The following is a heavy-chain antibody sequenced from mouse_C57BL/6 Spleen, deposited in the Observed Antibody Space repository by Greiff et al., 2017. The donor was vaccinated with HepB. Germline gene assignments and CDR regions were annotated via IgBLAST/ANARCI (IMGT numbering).Heavy chain of an antibody. CDR1: GYTFTSYW. CDR3: ARRIYDGYYYFDY. CDR2: IDPSDSYT. Sequence: VQLQQPGAELVMPGASVKLSCKASGYTFTSYWMHWVKQRPGQGLEWIGEIDPSDSYTNYNQKFKGKSTLTVDKSSSTAYMQLSSLTSEDSAVYYCARRIYDGYYYFDYWGQGTTLTVSS. V-gene: IGHV1-69*01. D-gene: IGHD2-3*01. J-gene: IGHJ2*01.